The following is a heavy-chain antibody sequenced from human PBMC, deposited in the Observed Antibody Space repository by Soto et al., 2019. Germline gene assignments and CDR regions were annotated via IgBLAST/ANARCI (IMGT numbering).Heavy chain of an antibody. CDR1: GGSISSGGYS. Sequence: TSETLSLTCAVSGGSISSGGYSWGWIRQPPGKGLEWIGYIYHSGSTYYNPSLKSRVTISVDRSRNQFSLKLSSVTAADTAVYYCRLRVFDSSGYSGDYWGQGTLVTVSS. V-gene: IGHV4-30-2*02. CDR3: RLRVFDSSGYSGDY. D-gene: IGHD3-22*01. CDR2: IYHSGST. J-gene: IGHJ4*02.